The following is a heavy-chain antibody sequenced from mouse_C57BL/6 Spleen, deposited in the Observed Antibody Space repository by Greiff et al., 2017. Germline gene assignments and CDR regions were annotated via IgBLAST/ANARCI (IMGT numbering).Heavy chain of an antibody. V-gene: IGHV1-18*01. D-gene: IGHD2-5*01. Sequence: EVKLMESGPELVKPGASVKIPCKASGYTFTDYNMDWVKQSHGKSLEWIGDINPNNGGTIYNQKFKGKATLTVDKSSSTAYMELRSLTSEDTAVYYCARRDYSKLFAYWGQGTLVTVSA. J-gene: IGHJ3*01. CDR3: ARRDYSKLFAY. CDR2: INPNNGGT. CDR1: GYTFTDYN.